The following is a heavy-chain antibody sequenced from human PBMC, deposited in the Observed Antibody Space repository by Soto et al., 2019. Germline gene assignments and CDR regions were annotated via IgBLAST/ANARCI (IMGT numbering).Heavy chain of an antibody. CDR2: IILIFGTA. J-gene: IGHJ6*02. CDR1: GGTFSSYA. CDR3: AGHGGRSPECRYYYGRGG. Sequence: QVQLVQSGAEVKKPGSSVKVSCKASGGTFSSYAISWVRQAPGPGLQWMGGIILIFGTADYAQKFQGRVTITADEYTSTAYTELRTLRSEDTAVYYFAGHGGRSPECRYYYGRGGWGQRRTVTVSS. D-gene: IGHD1-26*01. V-gene: IGHV1-69*12.